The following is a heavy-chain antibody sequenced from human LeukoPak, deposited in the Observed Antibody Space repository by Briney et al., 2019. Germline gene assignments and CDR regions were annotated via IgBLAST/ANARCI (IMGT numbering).Heavy chain of an antibody. D-gene: IGHD6-13*01. Sequence: GESLKISCKSSGYSFTSYWIGWVRQMPGKGLEWMGIIYPGDSDTRYSPSFQGQVTISADKSISTAYLQWSSLKASDTAMYYCARHRSSWALQDYYYYGMDVWGQGTTVTVSS. CDR2: IYPGDSDT. CDR3: ARHRSSWALQDYYYYGMDV. J-gene: IGHJ6*02. V-gene: IGHV5-51*01. CDR1: GYSFTSYW.